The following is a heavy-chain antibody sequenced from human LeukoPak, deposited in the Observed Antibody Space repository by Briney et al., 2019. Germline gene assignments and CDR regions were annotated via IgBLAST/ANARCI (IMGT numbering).Heavy chain of an antibody. Sequence: SETLSLTCTVSGDSISSTNYYWGWIRQPPGKGLEWIGSIYYSGSTYYNPSLESRVTVSVDTSKNQFSLKLSSVTAADTAVCYCAGLRYLSNFDYWGQGTLVTVSS. J-gene: IGHJ4*02. CDR3: AGLRYLSNFDY. CDR2: IYYSGST. V-gene: IGHV4-39*07. D-gene: IGHD4-17*01. CDR1: GDSISSTNYY.